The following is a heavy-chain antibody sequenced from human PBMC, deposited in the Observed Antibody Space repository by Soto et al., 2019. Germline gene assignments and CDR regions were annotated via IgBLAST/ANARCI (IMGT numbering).Heavy chain of an antibody. CDR3: ASTGTADV. J-gene: IGHJ6*02. CDR1: GGSISSSSYY. V-gene: IGHV4-39*01. Sequence: PSDTLSLTCTVSGGSISSSSYYWGWIRQPPGKGLEWIGSIYYSGSTYYNPSLKSRVTISVDTSKNQFSLKLSSVTAADTAVYYCASTGTADVWGQGTTVTVSS. CDR2: IYYSGST.